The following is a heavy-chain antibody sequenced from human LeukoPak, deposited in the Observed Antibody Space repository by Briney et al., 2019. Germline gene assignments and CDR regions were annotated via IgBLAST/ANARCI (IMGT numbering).Heavy chain of an antibody. D-gene: IGHD6-19*01. V-gene: IGHV3-23*01. CDR3: AKENSNGWYYFDY. J-gene: IGHJ4*02. CDR2: ISNSGDAT. CDR1: GFTVTGNY. Sequence: PGGSLRLSCAASGFTVTGNYMSWVRQAPGKGLEWVSTISNSGDATYYADSVKGRFTISRDNSKNTLYLQMNSLRAEDTAVYYCAKENSNGWYYFDYWGQGTLVTVSS.